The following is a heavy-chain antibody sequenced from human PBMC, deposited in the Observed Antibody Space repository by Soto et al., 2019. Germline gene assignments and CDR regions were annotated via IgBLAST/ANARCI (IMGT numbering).Heavy chain of an antibody. J-gene: IGHJ6*02. CDR2: IITIFGTA. CDR1: GGTFSSYA. Sequence: QVQLVQSGAEVKKPGSSVKVSCKASGGTFSSYAISWVRQAPGQGLEWMGGIITIFGTANYAQKFQGRVTITAVESTSTAYMELSSLRSEDTAVYYCARSITGTVSYYYGMDVWGQGTTVTVSS. CDR3: ARSITGTVSYYYGMDV. V-gene: IGHV1-69*12. D-gene: IGHD1-20*01.